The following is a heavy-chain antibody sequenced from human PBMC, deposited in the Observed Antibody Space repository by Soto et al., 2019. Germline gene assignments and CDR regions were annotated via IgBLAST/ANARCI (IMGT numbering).Heavy chain of an antibody. J-gene: IGHJ6*02. D-gene: IGHD3-3*01. CDR2: MNPNSGNT. CDR3: ARAEITIFGAVVWGYYYYGMDV. Sequence: ASVKVSCKASGYTFTSYDINWVRQATGQGLEWMGWMNPNSGNTGYAQKFQGRVTMTRNTSISTAYMELSSLRSEDTAVYYCARAEITIFGAVVWGYYYYGMDVWGQGTTVTVSS. CDR1: GYTFTSYD. V-gene: IGHV1-8*01.